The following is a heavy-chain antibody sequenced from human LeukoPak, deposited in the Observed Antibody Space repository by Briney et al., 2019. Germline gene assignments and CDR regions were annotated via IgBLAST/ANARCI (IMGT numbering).Heavy chain of an antibody. V-gene: IGHV4-59*12. J-gene: IGHJ4*02. D-gene: IGHD5-18*01. CDR1: GGSMSSYY. Sequence: SETLSLTCTVSGGSMSSYYWSWIRQPPGKGLEWIGYVYYSGTTNYNPSLESRVTISVDRSKNQFSLKLSSVTAADTVVYYCASVHVDTAVDYWGQGTLVTVSS. CDR3: ASVHVDTAVDY. CDR2: VYYSGTT.